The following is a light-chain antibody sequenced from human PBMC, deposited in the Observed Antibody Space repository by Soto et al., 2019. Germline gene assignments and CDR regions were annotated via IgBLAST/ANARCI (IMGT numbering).Light chain of an antibody. CDR2: DNN. CDR3: GTWDSSLSAVV. CDR1: SSNIGNNY. V-gene: IGLV1-51*01. Sequence: QSVLTQPPSVSAAPGQKVTISCSGSSSNIGNNYVSWYQQLPGTAPKLLIYDNNKRPSGIPDRFSGSKSGTSGTLGITGLQTGDDADYYCGTWDSSLSAVVFGGGTKLTVL. J-gene: IGLJ2*01.